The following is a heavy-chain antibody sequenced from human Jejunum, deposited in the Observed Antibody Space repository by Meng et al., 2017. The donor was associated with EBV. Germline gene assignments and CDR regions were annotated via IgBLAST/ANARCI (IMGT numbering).Heavy chain of an antibody. CDR3: AKLLKY. CDR1: GFTFSSYS. V-gene: IGHV3-23*01. CDR2: VSGSGGNT. J-gene: IGHJ4*02. Sequence: EVPLLGAGGGLVQPGVSLRLSCAASGFTFSSYSMSWVRQAPGKGLEWVSTVSGSGGNTYYADSVKGRFTISRDISKNTLYLQMNSLTAEDTAIYYCAKLLKYWGQGTLVTVPS.